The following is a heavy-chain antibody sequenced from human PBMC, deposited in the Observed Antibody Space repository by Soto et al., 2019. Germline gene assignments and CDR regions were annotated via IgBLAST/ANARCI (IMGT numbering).Heavy chain of an antibody. Sequence: ASVKVSCKASGYTFTGYYMHWVRQAPGQGLEWMGWINPNSGGTNYAQKFQGWVTMTRDTSISTAYMELSRLRSDDTAVYSCARGQKGYSYGFNEYYYYGMDVWGQGTTVTVSS. CDR3: ARGQKGYSYGFNEYYYYGMDV. D-gene: IGHD5-18*01. CDR2: INPNSGGT. CDR1: GYTFTGYY. V-gene: IGHV1-2*04. J-gene: IGHJ6*02.